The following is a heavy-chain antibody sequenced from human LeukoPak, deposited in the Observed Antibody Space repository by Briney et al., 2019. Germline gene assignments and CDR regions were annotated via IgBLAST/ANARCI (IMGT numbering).Heavy chain of an antibody. J-gene: IGHJ4*02. D-gene: IGHD6-13*01. V-gene: IGHV4-59*01. CDR1: GGSICSYY. CDR3: ARDTQAALDSSSWPYYFDY. CDR2: IYHSGRT. Sequence: SGSLSVSCAVPGGSICSYYWSWVRQRPREGLGWGGYIYHSGRTNNNPSLKRRVTIPVDTSMKQISLKLSSVTAADTPRWYIARDTQAALDSSSWPYYFDYWGQGSLVTVSS.